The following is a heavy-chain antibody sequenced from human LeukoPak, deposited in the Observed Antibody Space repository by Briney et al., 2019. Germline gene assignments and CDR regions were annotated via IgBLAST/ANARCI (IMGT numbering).Heavy chain of an antibody. CDR1: GFTFNAYW. Sequence: GGSLRLSCAASGFTFNAYWMHWVRQDPGKGLVWVSRVSDDGNSRSYADSVKGRFTISRDNAKNTLYLQMNSLRAEDTAVYYCAREVTSVITLDYWGQGTLVRVSS. J-gene: IGHJ4*02. CDR2: VSDDGNSR. D-gene: IGHD4-11*01. CDR3: AREVTSVITLDY. V-gene: IGHV3-74*01.